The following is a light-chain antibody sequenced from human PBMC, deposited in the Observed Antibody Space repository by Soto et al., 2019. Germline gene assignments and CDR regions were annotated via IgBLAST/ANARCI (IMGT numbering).Light chain of an antibody. CDR3: ASWDDSVNGLV. CDR1: SSNIGSNN. J-gene: IGLJ3*02. Sequence: QSVLAQPPSAHTTPGQRVTISCSGSSSNIGSNNVEWYQHLPGTAPKLLIYSNNQGPSGVPDRFAGSKSGTSASLAISGLQSEDEADYYCASWDDSVNGLVIGGGTKVTVL. CDR2: SNN. V-gene: IGLV1-44*01.